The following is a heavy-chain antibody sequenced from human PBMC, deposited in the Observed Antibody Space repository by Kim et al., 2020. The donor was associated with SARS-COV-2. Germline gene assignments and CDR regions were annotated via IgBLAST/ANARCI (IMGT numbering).Heavy chain of an antibody. CDR1: GYTFTKYA. V-gene: IGHV7-4-1*02. D-gene: IGHD6-19*01. CDR2: INTNTGNP. J-gene: IGHJ5*02. CDR3: ARGTAVAGTDWLDP. Sequence: ASVKVSCKASGYTFTKYALNWVRQAPGQGLEWMGWINTNTGNPTYAQGFTGRFVFSLDTSVTTAYLQISSLKTEDTAIFYCARGTAVAGTDWLDPWGQGT.